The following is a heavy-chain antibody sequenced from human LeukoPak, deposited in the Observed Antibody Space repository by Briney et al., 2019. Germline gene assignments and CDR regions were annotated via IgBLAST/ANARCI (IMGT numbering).Heavy chain of an antibody. V-gene: IGHV3-23*01. CDR1: GFTFSSYA. D-gene: IGHD3-10*01. CDR2: ISGSGGST. Sequence: GGSPRLSCAASGFTFSSYAMSWVRQAPGKGLEWVSAISGSGGSTYYADSVKRRFTISRDNSKNALHLQMNSLRAEDTAVYYCAKLPMVRGVITYFDHWGQGTLVTVSS. CDR3: AKLPMVRGVITYFDH. J-gene: IGHJ4*02.